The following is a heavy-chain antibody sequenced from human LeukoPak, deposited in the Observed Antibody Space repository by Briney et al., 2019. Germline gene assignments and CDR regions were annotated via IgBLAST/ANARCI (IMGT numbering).Heavy chain of an antibody. CDR2: ISAYNCNT. CDR1: GYTFTSYG. V-gene: IGHV1-18*01. J-gene: IGHJ4*02. Sequence: ASVKVSCKASGYTFTSYGISWVRQAPGQGLEGMGWISAYNCNTNYAQKLQGRVTMTTGTSTRTAYMGLRSLRSDDTGVYYCVSYSGSYPRSFDYWGQGTLVTVSS. CDR3: VSYSGSYPRSFDY. D-gene: IGHD1-26*01.